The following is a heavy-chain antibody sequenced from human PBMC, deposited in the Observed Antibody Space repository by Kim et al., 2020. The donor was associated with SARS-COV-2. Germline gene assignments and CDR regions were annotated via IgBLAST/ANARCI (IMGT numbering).Heavy chain of an antibody. V-gene: IGHV3-11*01. CDR3: ARCYYGSGTYWNPGAFDI. D-gene: IGHD3-10*01. J-gene: IGHJ3*02. Sequence: VRGRFTISRDNSKTSLSLQMNSLRADDTAVYYCARCYYGSGTYWNPGAFDIWGQGTVVTVSS.